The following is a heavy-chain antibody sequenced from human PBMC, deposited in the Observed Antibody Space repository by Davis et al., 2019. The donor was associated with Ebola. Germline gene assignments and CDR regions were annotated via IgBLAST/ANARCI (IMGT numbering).Heavy chain of an antibody. J-gene: IGHJ5*02. CDR3: ARDRGPYNWFDP. CDR1: GGSISSGDYY. CDR2: IYYSGST. V-gene: IGHV4-30-4*01. Sequence: SETLSLTCTVSGGSISSGDYYWSWIRQPPGKGLEWIGYIYYSGSTYYNPSLKSRVTISVDTSKNQFSLKLSSVTAADTAVYYCARDRGPYNWFDPWGQGTLGTVSS.